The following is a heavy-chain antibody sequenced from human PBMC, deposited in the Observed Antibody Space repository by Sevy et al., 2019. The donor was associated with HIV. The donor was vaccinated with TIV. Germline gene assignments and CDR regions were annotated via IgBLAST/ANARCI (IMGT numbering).Heavy chain of an antibody. J-gene: IGHJ3*02. CDR1: GFPFSSYA. CDR3: AKDRAGMVGDAFDI. V-gene: IGHV3-23*01. CDR2: IGGSGVST. Sequence: GGSLRLSCAASGFPFSSYAMSWVRQAPGKGLEWVLAIGGSGVSTYYADSVTGRFSISRDNSKNMLYLQMKSLRAEDTAVYYCAKDRAGMVGDAFDIWGQRTMVTVSS. D-gene: IGHD3-10*02.